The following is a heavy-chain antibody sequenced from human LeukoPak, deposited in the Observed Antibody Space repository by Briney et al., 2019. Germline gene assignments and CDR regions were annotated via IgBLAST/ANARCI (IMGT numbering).Heavy chain of an antibody. CDR1: GGSISSSSYY. D-gene: IGHD2-2*01. CDR3: ARMKGVVVIPTARPTFYFDY. V-gene: IGHV4-39*01. J-gene: IGHJ4*02. CDR2: IYYSGST. Sequence: SETLSLTCTVSGGSISSSSYYWGWIRQPPGKGLEWIVSIYYSGSTCYNQSLKSRVTISIDTSKNQFSLKLTSVTAADTAMYYCARMKGVVVIPTARPTFYFDYWGQGILVTVSS.